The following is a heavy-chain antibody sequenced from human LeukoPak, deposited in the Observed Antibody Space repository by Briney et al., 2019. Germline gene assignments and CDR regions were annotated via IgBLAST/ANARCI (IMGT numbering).Heavy chain of an antibody. J-gene: IGHJ4*02. V-gene: IGHV3-21*01. CDR2: ISRSSRYI. Sequence: GGSLRLSCAASGLTFTNYSMNWVRQAPGMGLEWVSSISRSSRYIDYADSVKGRFTISRDNAKNSLYLQMDSLRAEDTAVYYCARTRNLGYCSSTSCPNFDYWGQGTLVTVSS. CDR1: GLTFTNYS. CDR3: ARTRNLGYCSSTSCPNFDY. D-gene: IGHD2-2*01.